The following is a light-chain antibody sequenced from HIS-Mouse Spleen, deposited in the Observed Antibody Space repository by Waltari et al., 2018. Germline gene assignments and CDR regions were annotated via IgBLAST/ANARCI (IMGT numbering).Light chain of an antibody. V-gene: IGLV2-14*03. J-gene: IGLJ2*01. Sequence: QSALTQPASVSGSPGQSITISCTGTSSDVGGYNYVSWYQQHPGKAPKPMLYDVSNRPSGVSNRFSGSKSGNTASLTSSGLQAEDEADYYCSSYTSSSTLIFGGGTKLTVL. CDR1: SSDVGGYNY. CDR2: DVS. CDR3: SSYTSSSTLI.